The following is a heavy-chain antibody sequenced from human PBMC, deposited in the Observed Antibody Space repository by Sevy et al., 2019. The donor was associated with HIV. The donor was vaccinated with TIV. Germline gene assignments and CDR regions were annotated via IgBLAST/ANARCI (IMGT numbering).Heavy chain of an antibody. CDR1: GFTFSRYA. V-gene: IGHV3-30*04. D-gene: IGHD3-16*02. CDR3: ARDKGESSSSFLGELSH. Sequence: GGSLRLSCAASGFTFSRYAMNWVRQAPGKGLEWVAVISSDGRNKYYADSVKGRFTISRDNSKNTLYLQMNSLRSEDTAMYYWARDKGESSSSFLGELSHWGQGTLVTVSS. J-gene: IGHJ4*02. CDR2: ISSDGRNK.